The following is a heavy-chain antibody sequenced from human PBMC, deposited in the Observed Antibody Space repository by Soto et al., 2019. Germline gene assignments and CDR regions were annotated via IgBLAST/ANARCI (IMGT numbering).Heavy chain of an antibody. J-gene: IGHJ4*02. Sequence: EVQVVESGGGLVQPGGSLRLSCVASGFSVSSNYMRWLRQAPGKGLEWVSLIYSGGDIYDTESVKGRFTISRDSSKNTLYLQMHSLRVEDTAVYYCARARHCDSTGGYGLWGQGTLVTVSA. CDR2: IYSGGDI. CDR1: GFSVSSNY. D-gene: IGHD2-2*01. CDR3: ARARHCDSTGGYGL. V-gene: IGHV3-66*01.